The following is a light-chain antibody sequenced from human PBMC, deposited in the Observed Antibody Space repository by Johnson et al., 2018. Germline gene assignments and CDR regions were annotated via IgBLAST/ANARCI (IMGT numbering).Light chain of an antibody. CDR2: ENN. J-gene: IGLJ1*01. CDR1: SSNIGNNY. V-gene: IGLV1-51*02. Sequence: QSVLTQPPSVSAAPGQKVTISCSGSSSNIGNNYVSWYQQLPGTAPKLLIYENNKRPSGIPDRFSGSKSGTSATLGITGLQTGAEADYYCGTWDSSPSAGNVFGTGTKVNVL. CDR3: GTWDSSPSAGNV.